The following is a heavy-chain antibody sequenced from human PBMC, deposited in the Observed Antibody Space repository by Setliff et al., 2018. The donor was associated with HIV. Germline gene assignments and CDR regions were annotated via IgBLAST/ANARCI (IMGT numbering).Heavy chain of an antibody. D-gene: IGHD3-9*01. CDR1: GASIRSDRMY. V-gene: IGHV4-59*08. CDR2: ISFAGHI. Sequence: PSETLSLTCSVSGASIRSDRMYWSWIRRPPGQRLEWIGFISFAGHINYNPSLKDRVTLSIDTYNKQFSLKLTSVTVADTAVYYCVRHSSQWLTFRGAYYFDSWGLGVLVTVSS. CDR3: VRHSSQWLTFRGAYYFDS. J-gene: IGHJ4*02.